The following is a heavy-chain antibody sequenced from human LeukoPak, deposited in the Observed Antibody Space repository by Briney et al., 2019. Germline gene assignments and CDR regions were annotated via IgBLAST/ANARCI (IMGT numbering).Heavy chain of an antibody. J-gene: IGHJ6*03. CDR2: IDTTGNFI. CDR3: ARSAAGTGFYMDV. V-gene: IGHV3-21*04. Sequence: GGSLRLSCAASGFAFNSYSMNWVRQAPGKGLEWVSSIDTTGNFIFYADSVKGRFTISRDNAKNSLYLQMNSLRAEDTALYYCARSAAGTGFYMDVWGKGTTVTVSS. CDR1: GFAFNSYS. D-gene: IGHD6-13*01.